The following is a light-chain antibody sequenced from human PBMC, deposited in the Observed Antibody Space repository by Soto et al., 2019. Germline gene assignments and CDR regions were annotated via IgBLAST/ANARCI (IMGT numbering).Light chain of an antibody. CDR3: QQSYSTPFP. V-gene: IGKV1-39*01. J-gene: IGKJ3*01. CDR1: QSISSY. Sequence: SSLSASVGDRVTITCRASQSISSYLNWYQQKPGKAPKLLIYAASSLQSGVPSRFSGSGSGTDFTLTISSLQPEDFATYYCQQSYSTPFPFGPGTKVDIK. CDR2: AAS.